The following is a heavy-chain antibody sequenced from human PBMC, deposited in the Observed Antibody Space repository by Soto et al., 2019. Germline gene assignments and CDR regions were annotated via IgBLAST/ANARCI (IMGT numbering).Heavy chain of an antibody. CDR1: GGSISSSSYY. D-gene: IGHD3-10*01. Sequence: SETLSLTCTVSGGSISSSSYYWGWIRQPPGKGLEWIGSIYYSGSTYYNPSLKSRVTISVDTSKNQFSLKLSSVTAADTAVYYCASPGGDIWFGEFYYGMDVWGQGTTVTVSS. J-gene: IGHJ6*02. V-gene: IGHV4-39*01. CDR3: ASPGGDIWFGEFYYGMDV. CDR2: IYYSGST.